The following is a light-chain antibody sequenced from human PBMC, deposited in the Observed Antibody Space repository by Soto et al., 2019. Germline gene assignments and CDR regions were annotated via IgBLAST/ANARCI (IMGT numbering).Light chain of an antibody. CDR1: SSDVGAYNF. Sequence: QSALTQPASVSGSPGQSITISCTGTSSDVGAYNFVSWYQQYPGKATKVMIYEVNNRPSGVSNRFSGSKSGNTASLTISWLQAEDEADYYCSSFTRSSTYVFGSGTKLTVL. V-gene: IGLV2-14*01. J-gene: IGLJ1*01. CDR3: SSFTRSSTYV. CDR2: EVN.